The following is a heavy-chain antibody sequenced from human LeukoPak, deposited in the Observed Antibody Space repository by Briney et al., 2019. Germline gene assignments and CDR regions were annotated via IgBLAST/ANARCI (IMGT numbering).Heavy chain of an antibody. D-gene: IGHD6-19*01. J-gene: IGHJ6*02. CDR1: GYTFTSSG. CDR3: ARDEQWLVPISRPFYGMDV. Sequence: ASVKVSCKASGYTFTSSGISWVRQAPGQGLEWMGWINTYNGNTNYAQKLQGRVTMTTDTPTSTAYMELRSLRSDDTAVYYCARDEQWLVPISRPFYGMDVWAKGPWSPSP. CDR2: INTYNGNT. V-gene: IGHV1-18*01.